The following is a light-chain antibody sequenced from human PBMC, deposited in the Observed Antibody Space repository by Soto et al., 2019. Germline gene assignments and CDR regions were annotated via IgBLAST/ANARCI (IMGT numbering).Light chain of an antibody. J-gene: IGKJ4*01. CDR2: DAS. CDR3: QHRSGWPLT. CDR1: QSVSRF. V-gene: IGKV3-11*01. Sequence: EIVLTQSPATLSLSPGERATLSCRASQSVSRFLAWYQQKPGQAPRLLIYDASNRATGIPARFSGSGSGTDFTLTISDLEPEDFALCDCQHRSGWPLTFGGGTRVEIK.